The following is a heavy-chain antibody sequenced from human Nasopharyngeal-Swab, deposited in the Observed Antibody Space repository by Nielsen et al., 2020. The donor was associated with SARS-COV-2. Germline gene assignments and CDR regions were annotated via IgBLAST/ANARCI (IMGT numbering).Heavy chain of an antibody. D-gene: IGHD5-18*01. Sequence: SETLSLTCTVSGGSTSSYYWSWIRQPPGKGLEWIGYIDYSGSPTYNPSLKSRVTISKDTTNNQVSLKLTSVTAADTAVYYCARGGYNYGLWGPGTLVTVSS. CDR3: ARGGYNYGL. V-gene: IGHV4-59*01. CDR2: IDYSGSP. J-gene: IGHJ4*02. CDR1: GGSTSSYY.